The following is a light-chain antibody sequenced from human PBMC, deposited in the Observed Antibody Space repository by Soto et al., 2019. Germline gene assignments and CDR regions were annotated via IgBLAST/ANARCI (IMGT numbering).Light chain of an antibody. CDR2: SNN. CDR3: AAWDDSVNGRGVV. J-gene: IGLJ2*01. Sequence: QSVLTQPPSASGTPGQRVTISCSGSSSNIGSNTVNWYQQLPGTAPKLLIYSNNQRPSGVPGRFSGSKSGTSASPAISGLQSEDEADYYCAAWDDSVNGRGVVFGGGTKLTVL. CDR1: SSNIGSNT. V-gene: IGLV1-44*01.